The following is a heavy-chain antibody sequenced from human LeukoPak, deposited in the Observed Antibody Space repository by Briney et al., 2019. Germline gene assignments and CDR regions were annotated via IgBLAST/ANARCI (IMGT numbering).Heavy chain of an antibody. D-gene: IGHD5-18*01. CDR3: AKEEGYSYGYPIDY. Sequence: GGSLRLSCAASGFTFDDYAMHWVRQAPGKGLEWVSLISWDGGGTYYADSVKGRFSISRDNSKNSLYLQMNSLRAEDTAVYYCAKEEGYSYGYPIDYWGQGTLVTVSS. V-gene: IGHV3-43D*03. J-gene: IGHJ4*02. CDR2: ISWDGGGT. CDR1: GFTFDDYA.